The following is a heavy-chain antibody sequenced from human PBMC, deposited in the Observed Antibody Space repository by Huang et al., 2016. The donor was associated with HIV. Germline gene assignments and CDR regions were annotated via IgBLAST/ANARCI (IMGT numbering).Heavy chain of an antibody. CDR3: AKDEKQFCRGGSCYSSNIDY. Sequence: QVHLVESGGGVVQPGGSLRLSCAASGFPFNTFGMHWVRQAPGKGLEWVAFIRYDANNQYYADSVKGRFTISRDNSEDTLFLLMTTLRPDDTAIYYCAKDEKQFCRGGSCYSSNIDYWGQGALVTVSS. D-gene: IGHD2-15*01. CDR1: GFPFNTFG. V-gene: IGHV3-30*02. J-gene: IGHJ4*02. CDR2: IRYDANNQ.